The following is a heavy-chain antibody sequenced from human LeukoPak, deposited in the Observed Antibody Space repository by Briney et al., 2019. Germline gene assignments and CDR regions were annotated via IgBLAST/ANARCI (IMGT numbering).Heavy chain of an antibody. Sequence: GGSLRLSCATSGFSFSSYAMSWVRQAPGKGLEWVSAMSSSDDGRYYADSVKGRFTISRDNSKNTLYLQMNSLRAEDTAVYYCTKERRRDDILTGSFSDWGQGILVTVSS. CDR1: GFSFSSYA. D-gene: IGHD3-9*01. CDR2: MSSSDDGR. V-gene: IGHV3-23*01. CDR3: TKERRRDDILTGSFSD. J-gene: IGHJ4*02.